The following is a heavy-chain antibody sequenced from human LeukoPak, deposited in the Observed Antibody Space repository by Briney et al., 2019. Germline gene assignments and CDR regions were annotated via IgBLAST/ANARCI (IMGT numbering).Heavy chain of an antibody. J-gene: IGHJ4*02. Sequence: SETLSLTCTVSSGSISTSSYYWSWIRQPPGKGLEWIGYIYYSGSTNYNPSLKSRVTISVDTSKNQFSLKLSSVTAADTAVYYCAREVAVAGTRYFDYWGQGTLVTVSS. D-gene: IGHD6-19*01. CDR1: SGSISTSSYY. CDR3: AREVAVAGTRYFDY. V-gene: IGHV4-61*01. CDR2: IYYSGST.